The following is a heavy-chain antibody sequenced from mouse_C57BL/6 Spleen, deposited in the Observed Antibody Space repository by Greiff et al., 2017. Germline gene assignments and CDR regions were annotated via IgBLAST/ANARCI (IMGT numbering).Heavy chain of an antibody. CDR3: ARRSNWDDAMDY. CDR1: GYTFTSYW. V-gene: IGHV1-55*01. D-gene: IGHD4-1*01. J-gene: IGHJ4*01. Sequence: VQLQQSGAELVKPGASVKMSCKASGYTFTSYWITWVKQRPGQGLEWIGDIYPGSGSTNYNEKFKSKATLTVDTSSSTAYMQLSSLTSEDSAVYYCARRSNWDDAMDYWGQGTSVTVSS. CDR2: IYPGSGST.